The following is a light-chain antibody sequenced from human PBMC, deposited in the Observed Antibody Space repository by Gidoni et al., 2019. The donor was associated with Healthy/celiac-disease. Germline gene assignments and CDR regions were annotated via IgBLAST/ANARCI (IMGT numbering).Light chain of an antibody. CDR3: QQSYSTPFT. CDR2: AAS. Sequence: DIQMTQSPSSLSASVGDRVTIPCRASQSISSYLNWYQQKTWKASKLLLYAASSLQSGVPSRFSGSGSGTDFTLTISSLQPEDFATYYCQQSYSTPFTFGPGTKVDI. J-gene: IGKJ3*01. CDR1: QSISSY. V-gene: IGKV1-39*01.